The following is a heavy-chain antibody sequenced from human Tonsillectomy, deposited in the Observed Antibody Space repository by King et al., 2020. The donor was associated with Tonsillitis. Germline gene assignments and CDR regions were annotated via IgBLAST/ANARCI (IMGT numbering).Heavy chain of an antibody. D-gene: IGHD2-2*01. CDR2: ISYTGST. CDR1: GGSISSDGYY. CDR3: ASATCSSTTCYRPEYFQE. V-gene: IGHV4-31*03. Sequence: QLQESGPGLVKPSQTLSLTCIVSGGSISSDGYYWSWIRQHPGKGLEWIGYISYTGSTYYSPSLKSRITMSVDTSKNQFSLNLSSVTAADTAIYYCASATCSSTTCYRPEYFQEWGQGALVTVSS. J-gene: IGHJ1*01.